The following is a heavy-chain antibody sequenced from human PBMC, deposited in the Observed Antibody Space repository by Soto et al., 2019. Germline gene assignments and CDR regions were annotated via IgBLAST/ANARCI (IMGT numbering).Heavy chain of an antibody. CDR3: ASGVSSGAFDY. Sequence: PSETLSLTCTVSGGSISSYYWSWIRQPPGKGLEWIGCIYYNRSTNYNPSVKSLANRSVDTSKNQFSLQLCSVTAADTAVYYCASGVSSGAFDYWGQGTLVTVSS. V-gene: IGHV4-59*01. CDR2: IYYNRST. CDR1: GGSISSYY. J-gene: IGHJ4*02. D-gene: IGHD1-26*01.